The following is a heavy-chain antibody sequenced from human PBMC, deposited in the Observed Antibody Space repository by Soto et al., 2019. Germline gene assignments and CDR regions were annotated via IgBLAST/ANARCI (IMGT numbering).Heavy chain of an antibody. CDR1: GGSISRGGHS. V-gene: IGHV4-31*03. D-gene: IGHD3-3*01. CDR3: AKGQAFWSGSFYGMDV. CDR2: IYYTGST. J-gene: IGHJ6*02. Sequence: SETLSLTCTVSGGSISRGGHSWTWIRQHPGKGLEWIGYIYYTGSTSYNPSLKGRVTMSVDTSKNQFSLKLRSVTAADTAVYYCAKGQAFWSGSFYGMDVWGQGTTVTVSS.